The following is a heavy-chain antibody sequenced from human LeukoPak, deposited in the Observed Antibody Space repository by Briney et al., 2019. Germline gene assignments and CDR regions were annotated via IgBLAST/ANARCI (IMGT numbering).Heavy chain of an antibody. CDR1: GGSISSSSYY. V-gene: IGHV4-39*01. D-gene: IGHD3-10*01. Sequence: PSETLSLTCTVSGGSISSSSYYWAWIRHPPGKGLEYIGSYSGSTYYNASLKSRVTISVDTSKKQFSLKLSSVTAADTAVYYCARSSYGAGSKPYWVDYWGQGTLVTVSS. J-gene: IGHJ4*02. CDR2: YSGST. CDR3: ARSSYGAGSKPYWVDY.